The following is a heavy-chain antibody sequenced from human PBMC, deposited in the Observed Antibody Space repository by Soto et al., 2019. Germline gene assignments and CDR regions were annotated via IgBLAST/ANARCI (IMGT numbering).Heavy chain of an antibody. Sequence: PGGSLRLSCAASGFTFSSYAMSWVRQAPGKGLEWVSAISGSGGSTYYADSVKGRFTISRDNSKNTLYLQMNSLRAEDTAVYYCARRDYDFWSTNWFGPWGQGTLVTVSS. CDR1: GFTFSSYA. V-gene: IGHV3-23*01. J-gene: IGHJ5*02. CDR2: ISGSGGST. D-gene: IGHD3-3*01. CDR3: ARRDYDFWSTNWFGP.